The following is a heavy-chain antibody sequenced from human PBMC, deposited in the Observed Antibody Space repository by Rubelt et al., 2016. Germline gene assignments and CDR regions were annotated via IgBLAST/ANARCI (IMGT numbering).Heavy chain of an antibody. V-gene: IGHV1-18*01. D-gene: IGHD6-19*01. CDR3: ARASIYGSGLKGADY. Sequence: SAYNGNTNYARKLQGRVTMTTDTSTSTAYMELRSLRSDDTAVYYCARASIYGSGLKGADYWGQGTLVTVSS. CDR2: SAYNGNT. J-gene: IGHJ4*02.